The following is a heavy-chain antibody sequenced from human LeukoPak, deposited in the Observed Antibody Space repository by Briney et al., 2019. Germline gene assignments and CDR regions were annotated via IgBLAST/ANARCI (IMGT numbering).Heavy chain of an antibody. CDR2: VNESGGT. CDR3: ARHAVVVNNFLFDY. Sequence: SETLSLTCAVYIDSFSNYHWNWIRQTPAKGMEWIGEVNESGGTNISPSLRSRVILSVDTSKNQFSLKLSSVTAADTAVYYCARHAVVVNNFLFDYWGQGTLVTVSS. J-gene: IGHJ4*02. V-gene: IGHV4-34*01. CDR1: IDSFSNYH. D-gene: IGHD3-22*01.